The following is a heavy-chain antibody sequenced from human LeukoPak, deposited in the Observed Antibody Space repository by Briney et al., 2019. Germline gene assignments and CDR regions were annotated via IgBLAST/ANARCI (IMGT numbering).Heavy chain of an antibody. V-gene: IGHV3-23*01. CDR2: ISGSGGST. Sequence: GGSLRLSCAASGFTFSSYAMSWVRQAPGKGLEWVSAISGSGGSTYYADSVKGRFTISRDNSKNTLHLQMNSLRAEDTAVYYCAKDPSLYYDFWSGYYVPAGDYWGQGTLVTVSS. CDR1: GFTFSSYA. CDR3: AKDPSLYYDFWSGYYVPAGDY. D-gene: IGHD3-3*01. J-gene: IGHJ4*02.